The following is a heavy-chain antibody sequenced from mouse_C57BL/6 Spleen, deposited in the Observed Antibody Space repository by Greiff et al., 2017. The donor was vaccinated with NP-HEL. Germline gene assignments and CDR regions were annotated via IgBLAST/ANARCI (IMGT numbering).Heavy chain of an antibody. CDR1: GYTFTDYY. CDR3: ARPIYYDYLYFDY. V-gene: IGHV1-26*01. J-gene: IGHJ2*01. CDR2: INPNNGGT. D-gene: IGHD2-4*01. Sequence: VQLQQSGPELVKPGASVKISCKASGYTFTDYYMNWVKQSHGKSLEWIGDINPNNGGTSYNQKFKGKATLTVDKSSSTAYMELRSLTSEDSAVYYCARPIYYDYLYFDYWGQGTTLTVSS.